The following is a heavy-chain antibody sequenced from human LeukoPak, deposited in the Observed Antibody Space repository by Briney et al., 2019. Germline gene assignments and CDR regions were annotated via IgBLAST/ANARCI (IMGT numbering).Heavy chain of an antibody. CDR1: GFTFSNYA. CDR2: INANGGTS. CDR3: AKTNGYFDY. V-gene: IGHV3-23*01. Sequence: GGSLRLSCAASGFTFSNYAMTWVRQAPGKGLECVSGINANGGTSYYEDSVRGRFTVSRDNSKNTLSLQMNSLRAEDSAIYYCAKTNGYFDYWGQGTLVTVSS. J-gene: IGHJ4*02.